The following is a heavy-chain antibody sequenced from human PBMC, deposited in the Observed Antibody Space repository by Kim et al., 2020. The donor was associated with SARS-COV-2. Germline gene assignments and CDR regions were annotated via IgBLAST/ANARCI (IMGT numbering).Heavy chain of an antibody. J-gene: IGHJ5*02. Sequence: SETLSLTCTISGGSISSSSYYWGWIRQPPGKGLEWIGSIYYSGSTYYNPSLKSRVTISVDTSKNQFSLKLSSVTAADTAVYYCARDGITMIVVVRGWFDPWGQGTLVTVSS. D-gene: IGHD3-22*01. CDR1: GGSISSSSYY. CDR3: ARDGITMIVVVRGWFDP. V-gene: IGHV4-39*02. CDR2: IYYSGST.